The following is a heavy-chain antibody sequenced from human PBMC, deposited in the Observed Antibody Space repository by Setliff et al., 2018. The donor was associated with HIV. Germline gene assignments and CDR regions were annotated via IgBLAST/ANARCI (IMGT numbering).Heavy chain of an antibody. D-gene: IGHD5-12*01. CDR3: ARMYSGYDWSPAGARTRYFDS. V-gene: IGHV4-34*01. CDR2: INHSRRT. Sequence: SETLSLTCAVYGGSFSGFYWNWIRQAPGKGLEWIGEINHSRRTKYNPSLKSRVTISVDTSKNQFSLKLSSVTAADTAVYYCARMYSGYDWSPAGARTRYFDSWGQGTLVTVSS. CDR1: GGSFSGFY. J-gene: IGHJ4*02.